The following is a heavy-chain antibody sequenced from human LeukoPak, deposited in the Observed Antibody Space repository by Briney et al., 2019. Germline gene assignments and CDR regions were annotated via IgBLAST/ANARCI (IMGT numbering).Heavy chain of an antibody. D-gene: IGHD2-2*01. CDR1: EFTFSSYW. V-gene: IGHV3-74*01. J-gene: IGHJ5*02. CDR3: ARDSLTPSSWFDP. CDR2: INSDGSST. Sequence: GGSLRLSCAASEFTFSSYWMHWVRQAPGKGLVWVSRINSDGSSTSYADSVKGRFTISRDNAKNTLHLQMNSLRAEDTAVYYCARDSLTPSSWFDPWGQGTLVTVSS.